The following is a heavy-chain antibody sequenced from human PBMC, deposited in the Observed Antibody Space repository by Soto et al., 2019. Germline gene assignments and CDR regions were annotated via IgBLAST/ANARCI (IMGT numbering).Heavy chain of an antibody. Sequence: GASVKVSCKASGGTFSSYAISWVRQAPGQGLEWMGGIIPIFGTANYAQKFQGRVTITADESTSTAYMELSSLGSEDTAVYYCARDYADCTNGVCPIDYWGQGTLVTVSS. J-gene: IGHJ4*02. CDR2: IIPIFGTA. V-gene: IGHV1-69*13. D-gene: IGHD2-8*01. CDR3: ARDYADCTNGVCPIDY. CDR1: GGTFSSYA.